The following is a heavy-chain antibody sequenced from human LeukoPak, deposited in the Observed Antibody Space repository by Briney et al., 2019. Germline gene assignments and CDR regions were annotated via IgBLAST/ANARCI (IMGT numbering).Heavy chain of an antibody. V-gene: IGHV4-59*01. D-gene: IGHD3-22*01. CDR3: ARENPSGYYNRPIDY. CDR1: GASISSYY. J-gene: IGHJ4*02. CDR2: IYYSGSI. Sequence: SETLSLTCTVSGASISSYYWSWIRQPPGKELEWIGDIYYSGSIKYNPSLKSRVTMSVDTSKNQFSLKLSSVTAADTAIYYCARENPSGYYNRPIDYWGQGTPVTVSS.